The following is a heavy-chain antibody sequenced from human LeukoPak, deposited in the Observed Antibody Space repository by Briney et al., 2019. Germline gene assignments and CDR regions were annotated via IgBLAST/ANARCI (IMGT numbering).Heavy chain of an antibody. Sequence: VASVKVSCKASGYTFTSYGMSWLRQAPGQGLEWMGWISAYNGNTNYAQKLQGRVTMTTDTSTSTAYMELRSLRSDDTAVYYCARERDSGYDLTHSDYWGQGTLVTVSS. CDR3: ARERDSGYDLTHSDY. CDR2: ISAYNGNT. CDR1: GYTFTSYG. J-gene: IGHJ4*02. V-gene: IGHV1-18*01. D-gene: IGHD5-12*01.